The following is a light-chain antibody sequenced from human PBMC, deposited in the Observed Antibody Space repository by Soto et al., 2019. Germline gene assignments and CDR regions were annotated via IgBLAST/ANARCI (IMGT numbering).Light chain of an antibody. V-gene: IGKV1-5*03. Sequence: DIPMTQSPSTLSASVGDRVTITCRASQSIDKWLAWYHQKPGKAPKLLIYKASLLQSGVPPRFSGRGSWTEFTLTISSLLPDDVGSSFCQQYNRFSWTFGQGTKVEIK. J-gene: IGKJ1*01. CDR1: QSIDKW. CDR3: QQYNRFSWT. CDR2: KAS.